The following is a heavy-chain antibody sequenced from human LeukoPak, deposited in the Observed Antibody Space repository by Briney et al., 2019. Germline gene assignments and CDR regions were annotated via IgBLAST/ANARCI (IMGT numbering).Heavy chain of an antibody. CDR1: GFTFSNYW. CDR3: ARTIRGY. D-gene: IGHD3-10*01. Sequence: PGGSLRLSCAASGFTFSNYWMHWVRQAPGKGLEWVANIKEDGSEKHYVDSVKGRFTISRDNAKNSLYLQMNSLRVDDTAVYYCARTIRGYWGQGTLVTVSS. V-gene: IGHV3-7*03. CDR2: IKEDGSEK. J-gene: IGHJ4*02.